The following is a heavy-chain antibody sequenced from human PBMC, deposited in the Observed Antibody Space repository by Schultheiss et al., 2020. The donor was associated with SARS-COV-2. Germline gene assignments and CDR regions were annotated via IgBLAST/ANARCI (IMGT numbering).Heavy chain of an antibody. D-gene: IGHD5-24*01. J-gene: IGHJ6*02. CDR1: GGSFSGYY. CDR3: ARRVFGYTRYYGMDV. CDR2: INHSGST. V-gene: IGHV4-34*01. Sequence: SETLSLTCAVYGGSFSGYYWSWIRQPPGKGLEWIGEINHSGSTNYNPSLKSRVTISVDTSKNQFSLKLSSVTAADTAVYYCARRVFGYTRYYGMDVWGQGTTVTVSS.